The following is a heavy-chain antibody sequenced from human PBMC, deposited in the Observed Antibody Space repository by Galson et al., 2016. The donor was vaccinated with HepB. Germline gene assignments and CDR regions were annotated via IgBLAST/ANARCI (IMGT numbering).Heavy chain of an antibody. CDR3: ARASGYHYVSWFDP. Sequence: SCKASGGIFNSYGITWVRQAPGQGLEWMGGIIAIFGTANYAQKFQGRVTITADESTSTVYMELSSLRSEDTAVYYCARASGYHYVSWFDPWGQGTLVTVSS. D-gene: IGHD3-16*01. CDR1: GGIFNSYG. CDR2: IIAIFGTA. J-gene: IGHJ5*02. V-gene: IGHV1-69*01.